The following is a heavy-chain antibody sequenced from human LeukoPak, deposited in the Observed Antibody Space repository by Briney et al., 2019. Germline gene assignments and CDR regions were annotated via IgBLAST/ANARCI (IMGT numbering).Heavy chain of an antibody. D-gene: IGHD2/OR15-2a*01. CDR1: RDSINDYY. CDR3: ARGLKVGNTGYYFDY. J-gene: IGHJ4*02. Sequence: PSETLSLTCTVSRDSINDYYWSWIRQPPGEALEWIGYIYYSGSTNYNPSLKSRVTISLDTSKNQFSLNLNSVTAADTAVYYCARGLKVGNTGYYFDYWGQGTLVTVSS. CDR2: IYYSGST. V-gene: IGHV4-59*01.